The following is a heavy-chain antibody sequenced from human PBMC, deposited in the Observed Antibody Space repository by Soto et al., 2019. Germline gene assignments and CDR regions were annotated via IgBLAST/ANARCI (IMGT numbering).Heavy chain of an antibody. CDR3: ARVGSSSVVGHFDY. V-gene: IGHV1-2*02. D-gene: IGHD6-6*01. CDR2: INPNSGGT. CDR1: GNTFTGYY. J-gene: IGHJ4*02. Sequence: QVQLVQSGAEVKKPGASVKVSCKASGNTFTGYYMQWVRQAPGQGLEWMGWINPNSGGTNYAQKFQGRVTMTRDTSISTASMELSRLRSDDTAVYYCARVGSSSVVGHFDYWGQGTLVTVSS.